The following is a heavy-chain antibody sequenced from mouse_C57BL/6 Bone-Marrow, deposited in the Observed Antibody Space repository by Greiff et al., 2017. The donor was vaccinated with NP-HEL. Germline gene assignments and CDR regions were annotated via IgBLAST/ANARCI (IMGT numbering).Heavy chain of an antibody. J-gene: IGHJ1*03. D-gene: IGHD4-1*01. Sequence: VKLQESGPGLVAPSQSLSITCTVSGFSLTSYAISWVRQPPGKGLEWLGVIWTGGGTNYNSALKSRLSISKDNSKSQVFLKMNSLQTDDTARYYCARSNWDVGPYWYFDVWGTGTTVTVSS. CDR1: GFSLTSYA. CDR3: ARSNWDVGPYWYFDV. V-gene: IGHV2-9-1*01. CDR2: IWTGGGT.